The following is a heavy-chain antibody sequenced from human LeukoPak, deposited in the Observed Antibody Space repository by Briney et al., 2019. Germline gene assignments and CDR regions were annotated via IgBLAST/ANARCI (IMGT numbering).Heavy chain of an antibody. J-gene: IGHJ6*02. V-gene: IGHV1-69*13. CDR2: IIPIFGTA. D-gene: IGHD6-19*01. Sequence: SVKVSCKCSAGTFSSYAISWVRQAPGQGLEWMGGIIPIFGTANYAQKFQGRVTITADESTSTAYMELSSLRSEDTAVYYCASLVSGWYEYDYYYYGMDVWGQGTTVTVSS. CDR3: ASLVSGWYEYDYYYYGMDV. CDR1: AGTFSSYA.